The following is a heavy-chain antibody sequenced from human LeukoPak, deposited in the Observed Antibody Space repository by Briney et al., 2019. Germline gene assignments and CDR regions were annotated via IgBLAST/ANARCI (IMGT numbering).Heavy chain of an antibody. CDR2: IRTDGTVT. D-gene: IGHD1-26*01. CDR1: GFSFSSFW. V-gene: IGHV3-74*01. Sequence: GGSLRLSCSGSGFSFSSFWMHWIRQVPGKGLEWVSRIRTDGTVTTYADSVKGRFTISRDNSKKTMYLQMNSPRPDDTAIYYCVADSGGRSGGDYWGQGAPVTVSS. J-gene: IGHJ4*02. CDR3: VADSGGRSGGDY.